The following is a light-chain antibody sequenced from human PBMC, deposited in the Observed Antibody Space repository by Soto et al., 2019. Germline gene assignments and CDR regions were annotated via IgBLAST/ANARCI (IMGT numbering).Light chain of an antibody. CDR1: QSLSGW. J-gene: IGKJ1*01. CDR3: QQYNSYPWT. V-gene: IGKV1-5*01. CDR2: DAY. Sequence: DIQMTHSPSTLSASVGDRVTITRRASQSLSGWLAWYQQKPGKAPKLLIYDAYSLESGVPSRFSGSGSGTEFTLTITSLEPDDFATYYCQQYNSYPWTFGEGTKVDI.